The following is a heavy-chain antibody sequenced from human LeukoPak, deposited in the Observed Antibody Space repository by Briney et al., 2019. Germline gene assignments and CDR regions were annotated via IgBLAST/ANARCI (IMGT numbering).Heavy chain of an antibody. Sequence: GGSLRLSCAASGFTFSSYAMSWVRQTPGKGLEWVSAISGSGGSTYYADSVKGRFTISRDHSKNTLYLQMNSLRAEDTAVYCCAKDSYYDFWSGSIDYWGQGTLVTVSS. D-gene: IGHD3-3*01. CDR2: ISGSGGST. V-gene: IGHV3-23*01. CDR3: AKDSYYDFWSGSIDY. CDR1: GFTFSSYA. J-gene: IGHJ4*02.